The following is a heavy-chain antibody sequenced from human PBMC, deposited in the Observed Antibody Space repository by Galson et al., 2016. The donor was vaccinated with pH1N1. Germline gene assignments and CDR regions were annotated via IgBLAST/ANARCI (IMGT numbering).Heavy chain of an antibody. CDR3: ARNWCGIDY. Sequence: SLRLSCAASGFPFSDYWMHWVRQAPGKGLVWVARIDNDGRGTSHADSVRGRFAISRDNAENMLYLQMNSLRTDDTAVHYCARNWCGIDYWGQGALVTVSS. V-gene: IGHV3-74*01. J-gene: IGHJ4*02. D-gene: IGHD2-8*01. CDR2: IDNDGRGT. CDR1: GFPFSDYW.